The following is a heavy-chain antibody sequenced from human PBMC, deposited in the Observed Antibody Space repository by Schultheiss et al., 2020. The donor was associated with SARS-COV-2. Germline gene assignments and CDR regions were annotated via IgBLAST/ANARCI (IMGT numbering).Heavy chain of an antibody. CDR3: ARDYGDYEKADY. D-gene: IGHD4-17*01. CDR2: IYTSGST. J-gene: IGHJ4*02. Sequence: SQTLSLTCAVYGGSFSGYFWSWIRQPAGKGLEWIGRIYTSGSTNYNPSLKSRVTISIDTSKKQISLNLRSLTAADTAVYYCARDYGDYEKADYWGQGTLVTVSS. CDR1: GGSFSGYF. V-gene: IGHV4-4*07.